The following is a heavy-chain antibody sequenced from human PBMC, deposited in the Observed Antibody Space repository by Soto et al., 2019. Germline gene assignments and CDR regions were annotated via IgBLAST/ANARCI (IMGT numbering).Heavy chain of an antibody. CDR3: AKEGPAGGGYYYFDF. CDR2: ISGSGSST. Sequence: PGGSLRLSCAASGFTFDTYAMYWVRQAPGKGLEWVSGISGSGSSTYYADSVKGRFTISRDNSKNTLYLQMNSLRAEDTAVYYCAKEGPAGGGYYYFDFWGQGTLVTVSS. J-gene: IGHJ4*02. CDR1: GFTFDTYA. D-gene: IGHD5-12*01. V-gene: IGHV3-23*01.